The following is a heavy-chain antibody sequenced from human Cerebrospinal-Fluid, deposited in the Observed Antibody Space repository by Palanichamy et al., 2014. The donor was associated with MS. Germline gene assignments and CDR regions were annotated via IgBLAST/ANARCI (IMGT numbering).Heavy chain of an antibody. CDR3: ARVLRREGYNSYYYNGMDV. V-gene: IGHV1-69*01. CDR2: IIPMFSIV. CDR1: GGTFNSDA. D-gene: IGHD5-24*01. J-gene: IGHJ6*02. Sequence: QVQLVQSGREVKKPGSSVKVSCKTSGGTFNSDAISWVRQAPGQGLQWMGGIIPMFSIVNYAQKFQGRVTITADESTSTADMELSSLRSEDTAVYYCARVLRREGYNSYYYNGMDVWGQGTTVTVSS.